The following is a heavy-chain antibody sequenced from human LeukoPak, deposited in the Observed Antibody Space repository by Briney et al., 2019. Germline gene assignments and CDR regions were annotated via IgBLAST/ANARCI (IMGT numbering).Heavy chain of an antibody. J-gene: IGHJ4*02. CDR2: IKSDGTT. V-gene: IGHV3-74*01. Sequence: GGSLRLSCAASGFTFSSYWMHWVRQVPGKGLDWVSRIKSDGTTNYADSVKGRFTISRDNARNTLFLQMNSLRAEDTAVYYCVAYDSSGSYNYWGQGTLVTVSS. CDR3: VAYDSSGSYNY. CDR1: GFTFSSYW. D-gene: IGHD3-22*01.